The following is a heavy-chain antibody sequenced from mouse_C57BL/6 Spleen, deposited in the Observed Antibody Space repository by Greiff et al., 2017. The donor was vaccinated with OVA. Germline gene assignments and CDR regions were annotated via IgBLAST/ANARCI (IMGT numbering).Heavy chain of an antibody. CDR1: GYTFTSYW. D-gene: IGHD3-3*01. CDR2: IDPSDSYT. J-gene: IGHJ2*01. Sequence: QVQLQQPGAELVMPGASVKLSCKASGYTFTSYWMHWVKQRPGQCLEWIGEIDPSDSYTNYNQKFKGKSTLTVDKSSSTAYMQLSSLTSEDSAVYYCARGWDYWGQGTTLTVSS. V-gene: IGHV1-69*01. CDR3: ARGWDY.